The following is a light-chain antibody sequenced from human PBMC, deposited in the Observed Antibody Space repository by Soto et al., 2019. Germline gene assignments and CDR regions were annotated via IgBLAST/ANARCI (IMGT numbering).Light chain of an antibody. Sequence: EIVMTQSPATLSVSPGERATLSCRASQSVSSNLAWYQQKPGQAPRLLIYGASTRATGIPARFSGSGSGTEFTLTISSLQSEDLAFYYCQQDNNWPLTFGGGTKVEIK. CDR3: QQDNNWPLT. J-gene: IGKJ4*01. CDR2: GAS. V-gene: IGKV3-15*01. CDR1: QSVSSN.